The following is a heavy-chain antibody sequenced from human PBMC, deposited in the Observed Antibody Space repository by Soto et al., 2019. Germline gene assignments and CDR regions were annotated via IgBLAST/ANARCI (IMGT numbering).Heavy chain of an antibody. CDR3: AKRSGFDSGRFDY. J-gene: IGHJ4*02. Sequence: EVQLLESGGGLVQPGGSLRLSCAVSGLTFTKYAMSWVRQAPGKGLEWVSAISGSGSATHYADSVKGRFTISRDNFKNTVSLQMNSLRVEDTAIYFCAKRSGFDSGRFDYWGQGTLVTVSS. V-gene: IGHV3-23*01. D-gene: IGHD5-12*01. CDR1: GLTFTKYA. CDR2: ISGSGSAT.